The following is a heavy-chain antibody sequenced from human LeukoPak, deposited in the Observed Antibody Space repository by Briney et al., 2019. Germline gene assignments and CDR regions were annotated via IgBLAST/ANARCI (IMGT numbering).Heavy chain of an antibody. J-gene: IGHJ4*02. V-gene: IGHV1-46*01. D-gene: IGHD1-14*01. CDR2: LNPSGGST. Sequence: ASVNVSCKASGYTFTSHYVHCVRQAPGQGLEWMGILNPSGGSTSYAQKFQGRVTMTRDMSTTTVYMDLSSLRSEDTAVYYCARDSGRRNIINGPFDYWGQGTLVTVSS. CDR1: GYTFTSHY. CDR3: ARDSGRRNIINGPFDY.